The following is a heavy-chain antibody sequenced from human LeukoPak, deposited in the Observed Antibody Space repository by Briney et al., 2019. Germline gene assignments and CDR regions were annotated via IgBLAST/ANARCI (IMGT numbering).Heavy chain of an antibody. Sequence: GGSLRLSCAASGFTFSSYAMHWVRQAPGKGLEWVAVISYDGSNKYYADSVKGRFTISRDNSKNTLYLQMNSLRAEDTAVYYCARDADSSGWYYFDYWGQGTLVTVSS. CDR2: ISYDGSNK. D-gene: IGHD6-19*01. J-gene: IGHJ4*02. V-gene: IGHV3-30*04. CDR3: ARDADSSGWYYFDY. CDR1: GFTFSSYA.